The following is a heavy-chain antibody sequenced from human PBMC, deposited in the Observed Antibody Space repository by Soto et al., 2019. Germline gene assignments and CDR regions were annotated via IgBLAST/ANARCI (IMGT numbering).Heavy chain of an antibody. J-gene: IGHJ4*02. CDR2: VSGSGGST. D-gene: IGHD3-16*01. CDR1: GFTFDSYA. CDR3: AKGAGGGYFDH. V-gene: IGHV3-23*01. Sequence: EVQLLESGGGLVQPGGSLRLSCAASGFTFDSYAMSWVRQAPGKGLEWVSTVSGSGGSTYYADSVKGRFTISRDNSKNTLYVQMNSLRAEDTAVYYWAKGAGGGYFDHWGQGTLDTVSS.